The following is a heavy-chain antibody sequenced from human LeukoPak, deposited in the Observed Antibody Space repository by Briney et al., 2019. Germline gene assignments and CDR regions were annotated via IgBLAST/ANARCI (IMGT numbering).Heavy chain of an antibody. CDR2: ISGGGGST. CDR3: ATSPSWGPAAAGMRFDY. D-gene: IGHD6-13*01. Sequence: GGSVRLSCPGSGFTFSSYAMSWLRQAPGKGLECVSAISGGGGSTYYADSVKGRFTISRDNSKNTLYLQMSSLSAEDTAEYYCATSPSWGPAAAGMRFDYWGQGTLVTVSS. CDR1: GFTFSSYA. J-gene: IGHJ4*02. V-gene: IGHV3-23*01.